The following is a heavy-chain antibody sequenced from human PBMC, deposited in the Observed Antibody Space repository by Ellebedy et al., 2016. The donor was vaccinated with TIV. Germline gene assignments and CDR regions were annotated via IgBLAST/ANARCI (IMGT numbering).Heavy chain of an antibody. V-gene: IGHV3-23*01. CDR1: GVTFSDHY. D-gene: IGHD3-10*01. CDR2: ISGSGGST. J-gene: IGHJ4*02. Sequence: GESLKISCAASGVTFSDHYMVWVRQAPGKGLEWVSAISGSGGSTYYADSVKGRFTISRDNSKNTLYLQMNSLRAEDTAVYYCARDMANKGSITMVRGVDYWGQGTLVTVSS. CDR3: ARDMANKGSITMVRGVDY.